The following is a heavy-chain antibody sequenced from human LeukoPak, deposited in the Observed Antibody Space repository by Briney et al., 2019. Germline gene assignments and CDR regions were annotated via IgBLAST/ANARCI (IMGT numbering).Heavy chain of an antibody. D-gene: IGHD3-10*01. Sequence: GGSLRLSCAASGFTFSSYSMSWVRQVPGKWLEWVSYVSSSSNTIYYADSVKGRFTISRDNSKNTLYLQMNSLRAEDTAVYYCAKRWFGEYMDPFPRYIDYWGQGALVTVSS. V-gene: IGHV3-48*01. CDR2: VSSSSNTI. J-gene: IGHJ4*02. CDR1: GFTFSSYS. CDR3: AKRWFGEYMDPFPRYIDY.